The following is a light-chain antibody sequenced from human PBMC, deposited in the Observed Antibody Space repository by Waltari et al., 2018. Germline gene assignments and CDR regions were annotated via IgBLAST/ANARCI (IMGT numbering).Light chain of an antibody. CDR1: ENIGSY. CDR2: ATS. J-gene: IGKJ2*01. CDR3: QHTFETPYS. Sequence: DIQMTQSPSSLSASIGDRVTITCRASENIGSYLIWYQQRTGEAPKLLIYATSTLQTEVPSRFSGSGSRTDFTLTISSLQPEDFATYYCQHTFETPYSFGQGTKLESK. V-gene: IGKV1-39*01.